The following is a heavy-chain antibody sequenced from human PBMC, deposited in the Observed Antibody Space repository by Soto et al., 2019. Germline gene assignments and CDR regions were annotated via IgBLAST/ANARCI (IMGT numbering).Heavy chain of an antibody. CDR3: ASSTIVVGAGTPYYYYGMDV. V-gene: IGHV4-34*01. Sequence: SETLSLTCAVYGGSFSGYYWSWIRQPPGKGLEWIGEINHSGSTNYNPSLKSRVTISVDTSKNQFSLKLSSVTAADTAVYYCASSTIVVGAGTPYYYYGMDVWGQGTTVTVSS. CDR1: GGSFSGYY. D-gene: IGHD2-2*01. J-gene: IGHJ6*02. CDR2: INHSGST.